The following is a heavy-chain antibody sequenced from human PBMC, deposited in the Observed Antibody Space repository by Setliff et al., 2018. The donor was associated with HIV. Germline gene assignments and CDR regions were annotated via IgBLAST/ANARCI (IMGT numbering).Heavy chain of an antibody. D-gene: IGHD6-13*01. Sequence: GASVKVSCKASGYTFTSYAMNWVRQAPGQGLEWRGWINTNTGNPTYAQGFTGRFVFSLDTSVSTAYLQISSLKAEDTAVYYCARADSSSWYYYFDYWGQGTLVTVSS. CDR3: ARADSSSWYYYFDY. V-gene: IGHV7-4-1*02. CDR1: GYTFTSYA. CDR2: INTNTGNP. J-gene: IGHJ4*02.